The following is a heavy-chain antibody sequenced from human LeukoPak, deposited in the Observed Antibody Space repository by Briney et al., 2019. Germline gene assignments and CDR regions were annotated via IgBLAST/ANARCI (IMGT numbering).Heavy chain of an antibody. CDR1: GYTLTGLS. Sequence: ASVKVSCKVPGYTLTGLSMNWVRQAPGKGLEWMGGFDPEDGETIYAQKFQGRVTMTEDTPTDTAYMELSSLRSEDTAVYYCARDRDSSSWYYMDVWGKGTTVTVSS. D-gene: IGHD6-13*01. CDR3: ARDRDSSSWYYMDV. CDR2: FDPEDGET. J-gene: IGHJ6*03. V-gene: IGHV1-24*01.